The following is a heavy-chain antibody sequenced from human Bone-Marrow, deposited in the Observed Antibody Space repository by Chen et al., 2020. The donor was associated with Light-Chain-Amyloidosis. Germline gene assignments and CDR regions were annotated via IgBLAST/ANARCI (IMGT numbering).Heavy chain of an antibody. CDR3: ARRGAVAGIIDY. D-gene: IGHD6-19*01. CDR2: ISSSSSYI. J-gene: IGHJ4*02. Sequence: EVQLVESGGGLVKPGGSLRLSCAASGFTFSSYSMNWVRQAPGKGLEWVSSISSSSSYIYYADSVKGRFTISRDNAKNSLYLQRNSLRAEDTAVYYCARRGAVAGIIDYWGQGTLVTVSS. V-gene: IGHV3-21*01. CDR1: GFTFSSYS.